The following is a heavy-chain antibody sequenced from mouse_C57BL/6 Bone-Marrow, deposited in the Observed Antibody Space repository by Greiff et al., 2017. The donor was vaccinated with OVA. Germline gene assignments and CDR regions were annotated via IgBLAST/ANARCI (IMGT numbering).Heavy chain of an antibody. CDR2: ISSGSSTI. Sequence: EVMLVESGGGLVKPGGSLKLSCAASGFTFSDYGMHWVRQAPEKALEWVAYISSGSSTIYYADTVKGRFTISRDNAKNTLFLQMTSLRSEDTAMYYCAKLFWFAYWGQGTLVTVSA. CDR3: AKLFWFAY. CDR1: GFTFSDYG. J-gene: IGHJ3*01. V-gene: IGHV5-17*01.